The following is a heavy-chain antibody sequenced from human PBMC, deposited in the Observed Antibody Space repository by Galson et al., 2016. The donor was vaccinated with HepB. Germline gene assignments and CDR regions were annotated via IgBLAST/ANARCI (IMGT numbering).Heavy chain of an antibody. D-gene: IGHD1-7*01. CDR3: ARELWNYNSFDM. CDR1: GFTFSSYT. J-gene: IGHJ3*02. Sequence: SLRLSCAASGFTFSSYTMHWVRQAPGKGLDWVAGIWYDGSNKYYGYSVKGRFTISRDNSKNTLYLQMNSRRAEDTAVYYCARELWNYNSFDMWGQGTMLTVSS. CDR2: IWYDGSNK. V-gene: IGHV3-33*01.